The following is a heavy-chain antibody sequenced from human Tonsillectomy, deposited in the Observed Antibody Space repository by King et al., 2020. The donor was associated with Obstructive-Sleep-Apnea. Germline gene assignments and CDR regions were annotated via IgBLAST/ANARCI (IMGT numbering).Heavy chain of an antibody. CDR3: ARGGGYSTGWYESMDV. V-gene: IGHV4-59*01. CDR1: GGGSIENYS. CDR2: FYHCGPS. J-gene: IGHJ6*02. D-gene: IGHD6-19*01. Sequence: QLQESGPGLVKPSETLSLTCSGSGGGSIENYSWSWIRQPPRGGLEWMGYFYHCGPSNNNPSLKSRGSISIDTSNKRISLKLTSVTDADTAVYYCARGGGYSTGWYESMDVWGQGTAVTVSS.